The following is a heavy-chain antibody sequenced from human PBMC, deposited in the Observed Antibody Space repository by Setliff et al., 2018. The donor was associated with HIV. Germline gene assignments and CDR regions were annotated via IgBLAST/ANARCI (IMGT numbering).Heavy chain of an antibody. D-gene: IGHD2-15*01. CDR1: GGSISSGSYY. Sequence: PSETLSLTCTVSGGSISSGSYYWSWIRQPAGKGLEWSGRIHTSGSTNYNPSLKSRVTMSVDTSKNQFSMKLSSVTAADTAMYYCARVRAGCVGCAREVYYFDSWGQGTLVTVSS. CDR3: ARVRAGCVGCAREVYYFDS. J-gene: IGHJ4*02. V-gene: IGHV4-61*02. CDR2: IHTSGST.